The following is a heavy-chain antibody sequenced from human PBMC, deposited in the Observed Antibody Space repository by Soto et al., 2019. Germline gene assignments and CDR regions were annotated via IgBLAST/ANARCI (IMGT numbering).Heavy chain of an antibody. CDR1: GYSFSSYG. Sequence: ASVKVSCKASGYSFSSYGITWVRQAPGQGLEWLGWISPYNDDTKYAQRLQGRVTMTTDTSTRTAYMDIRGLRSDDTAIYYCARGGYYDSSGYYWPYYYYGMDVWGQGTTVTVSS. J-gene: IGHJ6*02. CDR2: ISPYNDDT. V-gene: IGHV1-18*01. CDR3: ARGGYYDSSGYYWPYYYYGMDV. D-gene: IGHD3-22*01.